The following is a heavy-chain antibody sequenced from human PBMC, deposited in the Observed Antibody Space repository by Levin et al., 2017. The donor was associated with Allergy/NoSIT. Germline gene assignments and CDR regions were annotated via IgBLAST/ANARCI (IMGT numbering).Heavy chain of an antibody. Sequence: ASVKVSCKASGYIFSGYYMHWVRQAPGQGLEWMGWINPNNGGTNCAQKFQGRVTVTRDVSITTVYMELSSLRSDDTAVYYCAAVPGTAVTDTTPGAFDIWGQGAMVTVSS. V-gene: IGHV1-2*02. J-gene: IGHJ3*02. CDR2: INPNNGGT. CDR1: GYIFSGYY. CDR3: AAVPGTAVTDTTPGAFDI. D-gene: IGHD6-19*01.